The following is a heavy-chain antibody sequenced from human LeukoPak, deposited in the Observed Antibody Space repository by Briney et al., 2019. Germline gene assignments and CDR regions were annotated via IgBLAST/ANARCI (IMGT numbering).Heavy chain of an antibody. CDR1: GYTFTSSD. CDR3: ARAISYYDSSGYYVYYFDS. V-gene: IGHV1-8*01. CDR2: MNPNSANT. D-gene: IGHD3-22*01. J-gene: IGHJ4*02. Sequence: GASVKVSCKASGYTFTSSDINWVRQATGQGLEWMGWMNPNSANTGYAQKVQGRVTMTRDTSINTVYMVLSSLRSEDTAVYYCARAISYYDSSGYYVYYFDSWGQGTLVTVSS.